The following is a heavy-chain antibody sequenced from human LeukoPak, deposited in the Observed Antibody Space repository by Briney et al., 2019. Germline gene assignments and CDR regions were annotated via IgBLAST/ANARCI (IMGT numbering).Heavy chain of an antibody. Sequence: SQTLSLTCAVSGGSISSGGYSWSWIRQPPGKGLEWIGYIYHSGSTYYNPSLKSRATISVDRSKNQFSLKLSSVTAADTAVYYCASYYGDSGSLDYWGQGTLVTVSS. D-gene: IGHD4-17*01. CDR1: GGSISSGGYS. CDR3: ASYYGDSGSLDY. J-gene: IGHJ4*02. CDR2: IYHSGST. V-gene: IGHV4-30-2*01.